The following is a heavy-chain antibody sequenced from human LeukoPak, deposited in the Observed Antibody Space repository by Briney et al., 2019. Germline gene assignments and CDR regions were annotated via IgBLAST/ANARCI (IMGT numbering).Heavy chain of an antibody. V-gene: IGHV4-4*07. CDR2: IYTSGST. J-gene: IGHJ4*02. Sequence: SETLSLTCTVSGGSISSYYWNWVWQPAGKGLEWIGRIYTSGSTSYNSSIKSRVTMSVDTSKNQFSLKLSSVTAADTAVYYCARDVGGYNYGYSLDYWGQETLVPVSS. CDR3: ARDVGGYNYGYSLDY. CDR1: GGSISSYY. D-gene: IGHD5-18*01.